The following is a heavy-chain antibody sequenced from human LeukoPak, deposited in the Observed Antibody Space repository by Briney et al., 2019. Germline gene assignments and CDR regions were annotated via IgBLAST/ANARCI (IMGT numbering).Heavy chain of an antibody. CDR1: GGTFSSYA. J-gene: IGHJ4*02. D-gene: IGHD3-22*01. Sequence: VASVKVSCKASGGTFSSYAISWVRQAPGQGLEWMGGIIPIFGTANYAQKFQGRVTITADESTSTAYMELSSLRSEDTAVYYCARDARDYYDSSGYYFDYWGQGTLVTVSS. CDR3: ARDARDYYDSSGYYFDY. CDR2: IIPIFGTA. V-gene: IGHV1-69*13.